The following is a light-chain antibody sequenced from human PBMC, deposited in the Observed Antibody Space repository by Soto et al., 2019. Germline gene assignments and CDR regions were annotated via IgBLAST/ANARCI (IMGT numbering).Light chain of an antibody. J-gene: IGKJ2*01. CDR1: QSVTTT. CDR2: DAS. V-gene: IGKV3-15*01. CDR3: QQYNHWYT. Sequence: EIVMTQSPATLSVSPGERATLSCRASQSVTTTLAWYQHKLGQAPSLLLDDASTRATGVPARFSGSGSGTEFTLTISSLQPEDFAVYYCQQYNHWYTFGQGTKLEIK.